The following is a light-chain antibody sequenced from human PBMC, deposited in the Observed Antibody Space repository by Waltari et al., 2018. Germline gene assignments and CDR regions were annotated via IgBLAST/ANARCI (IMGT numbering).Light chain of an antibody. V-gene: IGLV4-69*01. J-gene: IGLJ3*02. Sequence: QLVLTQSPSASASLGASVKLTCTLSSGHSSNIIAWLQQQPKKGPRFLMKVNSDGSHSKGDGIPDRFSGSSSGAEHYLTISGLQSEDETDYDCQTGGHGTWVFGGGTKLTVL. CDR3: QTGGHGTWV. CDR2: VNSDGSH. CDR1: SGHSSNI.